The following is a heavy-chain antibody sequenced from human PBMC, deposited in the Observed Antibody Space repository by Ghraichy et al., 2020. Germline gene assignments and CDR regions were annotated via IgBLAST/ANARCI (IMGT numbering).Heavy chain of an antibody. CDR3: ARASSGWYGSYYYGMDV. V-gene: IGHV4-59*01. CDR1: GGSISSYY. J-gene: IGHJ6*02. Sequence: SETLSLTCTVSGGSISSYYWSWIRQPPGKGLEWIGYIYYSGSTNYNPSLKSRVTISVDTSKNQFSLKLSSVTAADTAVYYCARASSGWYGSYYYGMDVWGQVTTVTVSS. CDR2: IYYSGST. D-gene: IGHD6-19*01.